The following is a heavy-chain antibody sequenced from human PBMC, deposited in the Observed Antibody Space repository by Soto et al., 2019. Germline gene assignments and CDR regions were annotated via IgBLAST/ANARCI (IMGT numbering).Heavy chain of an antibody. CDR2: ISYDGSNK. Sequence: GGSLRLSCAASGFTFSSYAMHWVRQAPGKGLEWVAVISYDGSNKYYADSVKGRFTISRDNSANTLFLQVNSLRREDTAMYYCARDPSPYTSGWYGIDFWGRGTLVTVSS. V-gene: IGHV3-30-3*01. CDR1: GFTFSSYA. D-gene: IGHD6-19*01. J-gene: IGHJ4*01. CDR3: ARDPSPYTSGWYGIDF.